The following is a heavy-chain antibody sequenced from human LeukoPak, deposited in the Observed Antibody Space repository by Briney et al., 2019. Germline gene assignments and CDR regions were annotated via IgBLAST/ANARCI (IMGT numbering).Heavy chain of an antibody. J-gene: IGHJ4*02. Sequence: PGGSLRLSCAASEFTFSSYAMSWVRQAPGKGLEWVSAISGSGFGTYYADSVKGRFTISRDNSKNTLYLQMNSLRAEDTAVYYCAKTAGYSSSWYLDYWGQGTLVTVSS. CDR1: EFTFSSYA. V-gene: IGHV3-23*01. CDR3: AKTAGYSSSWYLDY. D-gene: IGHD6-13*01. CDR2: ISGSGFGT.